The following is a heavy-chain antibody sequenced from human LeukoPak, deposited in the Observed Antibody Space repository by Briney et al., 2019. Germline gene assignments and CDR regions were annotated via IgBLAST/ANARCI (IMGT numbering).Heavy chain of an antibody. CDR1: GFTFSTSA. Sequence: PRASVKVSCKTSGFTFSTSAVQWVRQARGQRLEWMGWIIVGSGATNYAQSLQGRFTITRDMSTNTAYMELSSLGSEDSAVYYCAAELYGVYTDCCTFHLWGQGTLVTVSS. CDR3: AAELYGVYTDCCTFHL. J-gene: IGHJ3*01. CDR2: IIVGSGAT. D-gene: IGHD4-17*01. V-gene: IGHV1-58*01.